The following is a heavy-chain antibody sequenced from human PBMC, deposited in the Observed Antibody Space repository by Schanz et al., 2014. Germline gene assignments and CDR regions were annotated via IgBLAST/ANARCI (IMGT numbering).Heavy chain of an antibody. CDR2: VSSVDSIT. D-gene: IGHD2-2*03. Sequence: EVHLVESGGGLVQPGGSLRLSCAASGFTFSKYAMTWVRQAPGKGLDWVSTVSSVDSITFYADIAKGRFTISRDNSRNTLYLQMNSLRAEDTAVYYCAKSGYCRSTSCYQYNYYGLDVWGQGTTVTVSS. CDR1: GFTFSKYA. J-gene: IGHJ6*02. CDR3: AKSGYCRSTSCYQYNYYGLDV. V-gene: IGHV3-23*04.